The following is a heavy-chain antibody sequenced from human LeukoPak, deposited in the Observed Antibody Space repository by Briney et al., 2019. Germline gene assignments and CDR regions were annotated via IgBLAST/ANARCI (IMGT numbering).Heavy chain of an antibody. J-gene: IGHJ6*03. CDR1: GGSISSSSYY. CDR3: ARTTEGGYTYGYFYYYYMDV. V-gene: IGHV4-61*01. D-gene: IGHD5-18*01. Sequence: SETLSLTRTVSGGSISSSSYYWSWIRQPPGKGLEWIGYIYYSGSTNYNPSLKSRVTISVDTSKNQFSLKLTSVTAADTAVYYCARTTEGGYTYGYFYYYYMDVWGKGTTVTISS. CDR2: IYYSGST.